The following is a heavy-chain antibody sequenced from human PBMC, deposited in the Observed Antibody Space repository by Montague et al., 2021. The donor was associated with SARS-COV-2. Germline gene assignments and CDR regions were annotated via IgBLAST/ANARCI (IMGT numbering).Heavy chain of an antibody. V-gene: IGHV4-59*01. D-gene: IGHD4/OR15-4a*01. J-gene: IGHJ3*01. CDR2: TYASGST. CDR3: AREWCAFDF. CDR1: GGSFSLYK. Sequence: SETLSLTCTVSGGSFSLYKWSWLRQSPGKGLEWIGYTYASGSTDYNPSLIIRVTILVYMSNNQFTLNLDSVTSAATAVYYCAREWCAFDFWGQGTMV.